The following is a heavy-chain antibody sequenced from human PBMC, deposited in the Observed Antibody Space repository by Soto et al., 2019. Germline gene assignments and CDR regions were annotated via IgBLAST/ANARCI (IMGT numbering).Heavy chain of an antibody. J-gene: IGHJ4*02. Sequence: QEHLVESGGGRVTPGGSLRLSCPVSGFIFRVHYITWNRRAPGKRLEWGSSINTLSNAIYYADSVKGRFTISRDNAKNSVYLEMNSLRAEDTAVYYCARGFQGLPPPFDSWGRGTLVTVSS. D-gene: IGHD6-25*01. CDR2: INTLSNAI. CDR3: ARGFQGLPPPFDS. V-gene: IGHV3-11*04. CDR1: GFIFRVHY.